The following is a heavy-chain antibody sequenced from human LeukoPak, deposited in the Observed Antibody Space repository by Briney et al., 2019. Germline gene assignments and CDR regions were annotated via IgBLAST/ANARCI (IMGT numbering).Heavy chain of an antibody. Sequence: GGSLRLSCAASGFTFSSYWMSWVRQAPGKGLXXXXXXKQDGSEKYYVDSVKGRFTISRDNAKNSLYLQMNSLRAEDTAVYYCARDDCSSISCYHNWFDPWGQGTLVTVSS. J-gene: IGHJ5*02. CDR2: XKQDGSEK. V-gene: IGHV3-7*01. CDR1: GFTFSSYW. CDR3: ARDDCSSISCYHNWFDP. D-gene: IGHD2-2*01.